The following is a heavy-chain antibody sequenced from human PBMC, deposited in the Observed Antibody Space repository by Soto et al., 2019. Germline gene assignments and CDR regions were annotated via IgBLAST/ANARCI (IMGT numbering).Heavy chain of an antibody. J-gene: IGHJ4*02. V-gene: IGHV4-30-4*01. CDR1: GGSISSGDYY. CDR2: IYYSGST. CDR3: AREWGNWRGSSSFYFDY. D-gene: IGHD6-6*01. Sequence: SETLSLTCTVSGGSISSGDYYWSWIRQPPGKGLEWIGYIYYSGSTYYNPSLKSRVTISVDTSKNQFSLKLSSVTAADTAVYSCAREWGNWRGSSSFYFDYWGQGTLVTVSS.